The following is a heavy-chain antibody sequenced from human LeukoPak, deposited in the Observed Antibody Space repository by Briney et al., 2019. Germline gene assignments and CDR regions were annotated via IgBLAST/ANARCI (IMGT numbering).Heavy chain of an antibody. CDR2: ISYDGSNK. J-gene: IGHJ4*02. CDR1: GFTFSSYA. D-gene: IGHD5-18*01. V-gene: IGHV3-30*04. Sequence: GGSLRLSCAASGFTFSSYAMHWVRQAPGKGLEWVAVISYDGSNKYYADSVKGRFTISRDNSKNTLYLQMNSLRAEDTAVYYCAREHVDTAMGSFDYWGQGTLVTVSS. CDR3: AREHVDTAMGSFDY.